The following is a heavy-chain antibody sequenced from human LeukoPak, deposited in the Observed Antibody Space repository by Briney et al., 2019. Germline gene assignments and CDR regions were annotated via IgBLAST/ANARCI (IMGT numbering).Heavy chain of an antibody. CDR3: ARAEWGSGSYYSVY. Sequence: GASVKVSFKASGYAFTTYDINWVRQATGQGLEWMGWMNPNSGNTGYSQKFQVRGSMTRNTSISTAYMELSSLRSEDTAVYYCARAEWGSGSYYSVYWGQGTLVTVSS. CDR2: MNPNSGNT. D-gene: IGHD3-10*01. J-gene: IGHJ4*02. CDR1: GYAFTTYD. V-gene: IGHV1-8*01.